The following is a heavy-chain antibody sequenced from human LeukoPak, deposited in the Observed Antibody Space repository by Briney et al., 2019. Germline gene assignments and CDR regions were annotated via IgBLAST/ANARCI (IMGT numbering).Heavy chain of an antibody. CDR2: ISTRSSYI. J-gene: IGHJ5*02. CDR1: GFTFSSYS. V-gene: IGHV3-21*01. D-gene: IGHD6-13*01. Sequence: PGGSLRLSCAASGFTFSSYSMNWVRQAPGKGLEWVSSISTRSSYIYYADSVKGRFTISRDNAKNSLYLQMNSLRAEDTAVYYCVSAGIAAAGTRYWFDPWGQGTLVTVSS. CDR3: VSAGIAAAGTRYWFDP.